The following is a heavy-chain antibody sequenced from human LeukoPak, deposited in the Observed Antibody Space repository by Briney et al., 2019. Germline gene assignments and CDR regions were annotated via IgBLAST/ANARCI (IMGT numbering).Heavy chain of an antibody. CDR1: GYTFTELA. Sequence: ASVKVSCKVSGYTFTELAMHWVQQAPGKGLEWLGGFDPDAGQTIYGQKFQGRLTMTEDTSTDTAFMDLSSLRSEDTAVYYCATQVCRGNSCYSSLDFWGQGTLVTVSS. D-gene: IGHD2-15*01. CDR2: FDPDAGQT. CDR3: ATQVCRGNSCYSSLDF. J-gene: IGHJ4*02. V-gene: IGHV1-24*01.